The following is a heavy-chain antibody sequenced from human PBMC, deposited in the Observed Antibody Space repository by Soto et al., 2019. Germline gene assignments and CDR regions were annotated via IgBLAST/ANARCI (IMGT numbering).Heavy chain of an antibody. Sequence: QVQLVQSGAEVKKPGSSMKVSCKASGGTFSTNTISWVRQAPGQGLEWMGGIMPIFGSANYAQKFQGRVTITADEYTRTVYMELSRLRSEDTAVYYCARQFYSDTSGYYYAYWGQGTLVTVSS. CDR3: ARQFYSDTSGYYYAY. CDR2: IMPIFGSA. D-gene: IGHD3-22*01. CDR1: GGTFSTNT. J-gene: IGHJ4*02. V-gene: IGHV1-69*01.